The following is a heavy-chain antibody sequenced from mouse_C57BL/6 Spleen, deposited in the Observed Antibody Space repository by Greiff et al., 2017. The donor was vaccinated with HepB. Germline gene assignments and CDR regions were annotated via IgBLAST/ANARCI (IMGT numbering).Heavy chain of an antibody. Sequence: DVMLVESGGDLVKPGGSLKLSCAASGFTFSSYGMSWVRQTPDKRLEWVATISSGGSYTYYPDSVKGRFTISRDNAKNTLYLQMSSLKSEDTAMYYCASFSGGSSYYFDYWGQGTTLTVSS. D-gene: IGHD1-1*01. CDR2: ISSGGSYT. J-gene: IGHJ2*01. CDR3: ASFSGGSSYYFDY. CDR1: GFTFSSYG. V-gene: IGHV5-6*02.